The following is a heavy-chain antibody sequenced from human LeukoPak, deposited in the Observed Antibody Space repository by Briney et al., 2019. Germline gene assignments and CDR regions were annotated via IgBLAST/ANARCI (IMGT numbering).Heavy chain of an antibody. CDR3: ARGLRAGPAKIDY. V-gene: IGHV4-34*01. CDR2: INSSRST. CDR1: GGSFSGYS. D-gene: IGHD2-2*01. J-gene: IGHJ4*02. Sequence: SETLSLTCAVYGGSFSGYSWSWIRQPPGKGLGWVGEINSSRSTNYHPSLNNRVTLSIDTSRIQYSLKLSSVTASVSDVYYYARGLRAGPAKIDYWGQGTLVTASS.